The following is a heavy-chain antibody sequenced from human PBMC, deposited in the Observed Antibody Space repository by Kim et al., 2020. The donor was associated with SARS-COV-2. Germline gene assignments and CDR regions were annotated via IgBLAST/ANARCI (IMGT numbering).Heavy chain of an antibody. CDR1: GSTFSSYA. CDR3: AKVGYGGYVGRDYFDS. D-gene: IGHD4-17*01. J-gene: IGHJ4*02. CDR2: LSGNGGTT. V-gene: IGHV3-23*01. Sequence: GGSLRLSCAASGSTFSSYAMSWVRQAPGKGLEWVSALSGNGGTTYYADSVKGRFTISRDSSKNTLFLQMNTLRAEDTAVYYCAKVGYGGYVGRDYFDSWGQGTLVTVSS.